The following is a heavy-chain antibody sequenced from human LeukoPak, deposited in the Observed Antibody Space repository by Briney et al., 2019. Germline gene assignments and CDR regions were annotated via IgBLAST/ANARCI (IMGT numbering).Heavy chain of an antibody. J-gene: IGHJ3*02. CDR1: GGSISSGSYY. D-gene: IGHD6-19*01. CDR3: ARDLSSGWYLGAFDI. V-gene: IGHV4-61*02. CDR2: IYTSGST. Sequence: PSETLSLTCTVSGGSISSGSYYWSWIRQPAGKGLEWIGRIYTSGSTNYNPSLKSRVTISVDTSKNQFSLKLSSVTAADTAVYYCARDLSSGWYLGAFDIWGQGTMVTVSS.